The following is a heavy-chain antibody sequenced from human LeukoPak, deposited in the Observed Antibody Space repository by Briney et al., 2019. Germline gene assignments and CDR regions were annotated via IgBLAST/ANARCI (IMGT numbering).Heavy chain of an antibody. D-gene: IGHD3-9*01. Sequence: GGSLRLSCAASGFTFSSYAMSWIRQAPGKGLEWVSYISSSGSTIYYADSVKGRFTISRDNAKNSLYLQMNSLRAEDTAVYYCARKYYDILTGYYKDLGGDYYMDVWGKGTTVTISS. CDR3: ARKYYDILTGYYKDLGGDYYMDV. CDR2: ISSSGSTI. J-gene: IGHJ6*03. CDR1: GFTFSSYA. V-gene: IGHV3-11*01.